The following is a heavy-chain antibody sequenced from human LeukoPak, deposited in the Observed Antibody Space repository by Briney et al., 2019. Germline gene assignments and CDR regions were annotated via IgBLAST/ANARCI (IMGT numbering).Heavy chain of an antibody. CDR2: INSDGSST. CDR3: VRGQGGTYPPYFDY. CDR1: GFTFSTYW. D-gene: IGHD1-26*01. J-gene: IGHJ4*02. Sequence: GGSLRLSCAASGFTFSTYWMHWVRQAPGKGLVWVSRINSDGSSTTYADSVKARFTISRDNAKNTLYLQMNSLRADDTAVYYCVRGQGGTYPPYFDYWGQGTLVTVSS. V-gene: IGHV3-74*01.